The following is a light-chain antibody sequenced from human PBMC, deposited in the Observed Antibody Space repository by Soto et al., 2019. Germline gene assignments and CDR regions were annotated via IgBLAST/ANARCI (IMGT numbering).Light chain of an antibody. Sequence: IVMTQYPAKKYVSPGERATLSCRAGQSVSSGLAWYQQKPGQTPRLLIYAASTRATGIPARFSGSGSGTEFTLTISSLQSEDFAVYYCQQYNNWLLTFGGGSKV. J-gene: IGKJ4*01. CDR1: QSVSSG. CDR2: AAS. CDR3: QQYNNWLLT. V-gene: IGKV3-15*01.